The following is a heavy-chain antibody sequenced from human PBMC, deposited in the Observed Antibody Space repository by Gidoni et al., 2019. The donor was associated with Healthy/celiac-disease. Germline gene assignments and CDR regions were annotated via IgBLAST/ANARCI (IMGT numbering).Heavy chain of an antibody. CDR1: GFTFSDYY. CDR3: ARGYCSSTSCYPLYYYGMDV. CDR2: ISSSGSTI. Sequence: QVQLVESGGGLVKPGGSLRLSCAASGFTFSDYYMSWIRQAPGKGLEWVSYISSSGSTIVYADSVKGRFTISRDNAKNSLYLQMNSLRAEDTAVYYCARGYCSSTSCYPLYYYGMDVWAQGTTVTVSS. V-gene: IGHV3-11*01. J-gene: IGHJ6*02. D-gene: IGHD2-2*01.